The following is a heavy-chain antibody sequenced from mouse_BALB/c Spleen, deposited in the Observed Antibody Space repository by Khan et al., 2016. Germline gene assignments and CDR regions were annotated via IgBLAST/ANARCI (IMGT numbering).Heavy chain of an antibody. V-gene: IGHV2-2*02. CDR2: IWSGGST. D-gene: IGHD1-1*01. J-gene: IGHJ4*01. Sequence: QVQLKQSGPGLVQPSQSLSITCTVSGFSLTAYGVHWVRQSPGKGLEWLGVIWSGGSTDYSAAFISRLSISKDNSKSQVFFKMSSLQTNDTAIYYCVRNPLYYGSSSYAMDYWGQGTSVTGSS. CDR3: VRNPLYYGSSSYAMDY. CDR1: GFSLTAYG.